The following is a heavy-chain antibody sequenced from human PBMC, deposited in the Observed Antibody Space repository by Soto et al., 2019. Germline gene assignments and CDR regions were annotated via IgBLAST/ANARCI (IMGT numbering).Heavy chain of an antibody. CDR1: GFTFSSYG. D-gene: IGHD1-26*01. V-gene: IGHV3-33*01. CDR3: ARDGPEGASIRYYYYGMDV. J-gene: IGHJ6*02. CDR2: IWYDGSNK. Sequence: QVQLVESGGGVVQPGRSLRLSCAASGFTFSSYGMHWVRQAPGKGLEWVSVIWYDGSNKYYPDSVKGRFTISRDNSKNTLYLQMNSLRAEDTAVYYCARDGPEGASIRYYYYGMDVWGQGTTVTVSS.